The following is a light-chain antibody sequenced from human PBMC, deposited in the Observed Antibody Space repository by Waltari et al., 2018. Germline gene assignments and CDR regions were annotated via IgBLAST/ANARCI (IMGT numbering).Light chain of an antibody. V-gene: IGLV1-47*01. CDR1: RSNTGSNH. CDR3: AAWDDSLSGPVV. CDR2: RNN. Sequence: QSVLTQQPSASGTPGQRVPISCSGSRSNTGSNHVYRYQQRPGTAPKLPIYRNNQRPSGVPDRFSGSKSGTSASLDISGLRSEDEADYYCAAWDDSLSGPVVFGGGTKLTVL. J-gene: IGLJ2*01.